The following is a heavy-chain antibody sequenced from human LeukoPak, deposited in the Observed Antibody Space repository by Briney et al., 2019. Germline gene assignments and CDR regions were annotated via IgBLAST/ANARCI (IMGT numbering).Heavy chain of an antibody. CDR2: ISSSSSYT. D-gene: IGHD3-10*01. Sequence: GGSLRLSCAASGFTFSDYYMSWIRQAPGKGLEWVSYISSSSSYTNYADSVKGRFTISRDNAKTSLYLQMNSLRAEDTAVYYCARPQLLWFGEGGAFDIWGQGTMVTVSS. V-gene: IGHV3-11*06. CDR1: GFTFSDYY. CDR3: ARPQLLWFGEGGAFDI. J-gene: IGHJ3*02.